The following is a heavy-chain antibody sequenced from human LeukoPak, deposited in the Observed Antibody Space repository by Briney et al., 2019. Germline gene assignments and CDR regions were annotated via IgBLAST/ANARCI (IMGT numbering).Heavy chain of an antibody. J-gene: IGHJ4*02. Sequence: PGGSLRLSCAASGFTFSSYAMNWVRQAPGKGLEWVSSISGSGGSTYYADSVKGRFTISRDNSKNTLYLQMNSLRAEDTAVYYCAKGKGITMIVVVTEAYFDYWGQGTLVTVSS. CDR1: GFTFSSYA. V-gene: IGHV3-23*01. CDR3: AKGKGITMIVVVTEAYFDY. D-gene: IGHD3-22*01. CDR2: ISGSGGST.